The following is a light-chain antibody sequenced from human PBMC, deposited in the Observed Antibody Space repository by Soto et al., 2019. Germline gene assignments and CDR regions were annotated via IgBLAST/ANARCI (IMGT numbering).Light chain of an antibody. CDR3: SSYAGNNNLV. CDR2: DVT. J-gene: IGLJ2*01. Sequence: QSALTQPRSVSGSPGQSVSISCTGTISDVAGYNYVSWYQHHPGKAPKLLISDVTKRPSWVPDRFSGSKSGNTASLTISELQAEDEADYYSSSYAGNNNLVFGGGTKFTVL. V-gene: IGLV2-11*01. CDR1: ISDVAGYNY.